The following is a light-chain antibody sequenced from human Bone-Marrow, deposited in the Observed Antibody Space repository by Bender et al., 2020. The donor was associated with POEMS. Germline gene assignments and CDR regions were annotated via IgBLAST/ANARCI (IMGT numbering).Light chain of an antibody. CDR3: AVWDDSLNGWV. CDR2: SSH. J-gene: IGLJ3*02. V-gene: IGLV1-40*01. Sequence: QSVLTQPPSVSGAPGQRVTISCTGTRSDIGAGYDVHWYQEVPGTAPKLLIYSSHRRPSEVPDRFSGSRSGTSASLAISGLQSEDEADYYCAVWDDSLNGWVFGGGTKLTVL. CDR1: RSDIGAGYD.